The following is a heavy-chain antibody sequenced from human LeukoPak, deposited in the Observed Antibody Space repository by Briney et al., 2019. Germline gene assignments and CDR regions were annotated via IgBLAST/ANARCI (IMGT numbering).Heavy chain of an antibody. Sequence: GGSLRLSCAASGITLNTNDMNWVRQAPGKGLEWVSIMYPWGSAFYTDSVEGRFTVTRDESKNMMFLQINTLRPDDTAMYYRVRQGGGDNCRWGQGALVTVSS. J-gene: IGHJ4*01. CDR2: MYPWGSA. CDR1: GITLNTND. D-gene: IGHD4-23*01. V-gene: IGHV3-66*02. CDR3: VRQGGGDNCR.